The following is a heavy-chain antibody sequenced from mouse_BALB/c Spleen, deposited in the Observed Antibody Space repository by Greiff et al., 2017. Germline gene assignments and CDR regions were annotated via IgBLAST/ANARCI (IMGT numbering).Heavy chain of an antibody. D-gene: IGHD2-2*01. CDR2: INPYNDGT. CDR3: ARGRGYDERTPFAY. J-gene: IGHJ3*01. Sequence: LQESGPELVKPGASVKMSCKASGYTFTSYVMHWVKQKPGQGLEWIGYINPYNDGTKYNEKFKGKATLTSDKSSSTAYMELSSLTSEDSAVYYCARGRGYDERTPFAYWGQGTLVTVSA. CDR1: GYTFTSYV. V-gene: IGHV1-14*01.